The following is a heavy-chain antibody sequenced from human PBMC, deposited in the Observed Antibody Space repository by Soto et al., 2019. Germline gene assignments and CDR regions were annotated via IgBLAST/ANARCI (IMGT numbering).Heavy chain of an antibody. CDR2: IIPIFGTA. V-gene: IGHV1-69*06. Sequence: GAPVKVYCKASGGTFSSYAISWVRQAPGQGLEWMGGIIPIFGTANYAQKFQGRATITADKSTSTAYMELSSLRSEDTAVYYCASPLWGKRAFDIWGQGTMVTVSS. CDR3: ASPLWGKRAFDI. J-gene: IGHJ3*02. CDR1: GGTFSSYA. D-gene: IGHD7-27*01.